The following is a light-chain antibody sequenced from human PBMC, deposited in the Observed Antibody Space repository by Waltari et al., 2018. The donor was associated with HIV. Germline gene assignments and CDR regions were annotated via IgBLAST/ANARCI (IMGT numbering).Light chain of an antibody. J-gene: IGLJ3*02. CDR1: SSNIGAQYA. Sequence: QSVLTQPPSVSGAPGPRVTISCTGSSSNIGAQYAVHCYQHVPGTAPKVLIYGNSDRPSGVPDRFSGSKSGTSASLVITGLQAEDEANYYCQSYDSSLSAWVFGGGTKLTVL. V-gene: IGLV1-40*01. CDR3: QSYDSSLSAWV. CDR2: GNS.